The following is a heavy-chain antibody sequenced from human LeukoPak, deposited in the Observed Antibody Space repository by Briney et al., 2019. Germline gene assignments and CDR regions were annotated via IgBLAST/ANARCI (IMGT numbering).Heavy chain of an antibody. D-gene: IGHD6-19*01. CDR2: IYSGGST. CDR1: GFTVSSNY. J-gene: IGHJ5*02. CDR3: ARGPGIAVAGTIYNWFDP. V-gene: IGHV3-53*01. Sequence: GGSLRLSCAASGFTVSSNYMSWVRQAPGKGLEWVSVIYSGGSTYYADSVKGRFTISRDNSKNTLYLQMNSLRAEDTAVYYCARGPGIAVAGTIYNWFDPWGQGTLVTVPS.